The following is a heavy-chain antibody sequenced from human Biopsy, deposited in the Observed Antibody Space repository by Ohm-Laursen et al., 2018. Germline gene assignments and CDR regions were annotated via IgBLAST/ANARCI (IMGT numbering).Heavy chain of an antibody. CDR3: ATKLTGYFHH. CDR1: GGTFSNYG. V-gene: IGHV1-69*06. J-gene: IGHJ1*01. Sequence: SSVKVSCKAPGGTFSNYGVNWVRQAPGRGLEWLGGNIPILGTGNYAQRFQDRVTVAADTSTSTATMELRSLRSDDTAVYYCATKLTGYFHHWGQGTLVIVSS. CDR2: NIPILGTG. D-gene: IGHD3-9*01.